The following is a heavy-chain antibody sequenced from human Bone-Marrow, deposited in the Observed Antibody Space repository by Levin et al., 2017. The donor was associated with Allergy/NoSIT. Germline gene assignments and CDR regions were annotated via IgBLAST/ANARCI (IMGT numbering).Heavy chain of an antibody. V-gene: IGHV3-15*01. Sequence: GGSLRLSCVASGFTFGNAWMNWVRQAPGKGLQWVGRIKGKTDGGTTDYAAPVKGRSTISRDDTKKTLYLQRNSLKTEDTAIYYCTTRSHWGQGTLVTVFS. J-gene: IGHJ4*02. CDR3: TTRSH. CDR2: IKGKTDGGTT. CDR1: GFTFGNAW.